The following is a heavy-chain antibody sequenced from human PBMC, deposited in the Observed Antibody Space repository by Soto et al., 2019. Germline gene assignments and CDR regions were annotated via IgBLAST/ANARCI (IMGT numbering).Heavy chain of an antibody. D-gene: IGHD2-15*01. CDR1: GGTFSSYT. Sequence: SPLKVSSKASGGTFSSYTISWVRQAPGQELEWMGRIIPILGIANYAQKFQGRVTITADKSTITAYMELSSLRPTDTAVYYCTRVITLGYCSGGSCYWFDPWGQGNLGIVSS. CDR2: IIPILGIA. CDR3: TRVITLGYCSGGSCYWFDP. V-gene: IGHV1-69*02. J-gene: IGHJ5*02.